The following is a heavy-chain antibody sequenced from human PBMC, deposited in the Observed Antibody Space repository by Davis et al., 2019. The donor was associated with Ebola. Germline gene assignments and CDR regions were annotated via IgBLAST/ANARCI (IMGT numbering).Heavy chain of an antibody. CDR3: ATEGSSSEFDS. CDR2: IITNFATT. Sequence: AASVKVSCKASGGTFRTHTFAWVRQAPGQGLEWMGGIITNFATTNSAQRFQGRVTFAADEYSSTAYMDPNSLRPDDTAIYFCATEGSSSEFDSWGQGTLVTVSS. J-gene: IGHJ4*01. V-gene: IGHV1-69*13. CDR1: GGTFRTHT. D-gene: IGHD6-13*01.